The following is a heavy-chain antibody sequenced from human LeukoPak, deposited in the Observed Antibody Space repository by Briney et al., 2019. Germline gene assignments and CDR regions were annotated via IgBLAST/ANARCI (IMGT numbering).Heavy chain of an antibody. D-gene: IGHD6-13*01. CDR3: AKSSWYSISYFDY. Sequence: GGSLRLSCAASGFTFSSYAMSWVRQAPGKGLEWVSAISGSGSSTYYADSVKGRFTIYRDNSKNTLYLQMNSLRAEDTAVYYCAKSSWYSISYFDYWGQGTLVTVSS. CDR2: ISGSGSST. J-gene: IGHJ4*02. CDR1: GFTFSSYA. V-gene: IGHV3-23*01.